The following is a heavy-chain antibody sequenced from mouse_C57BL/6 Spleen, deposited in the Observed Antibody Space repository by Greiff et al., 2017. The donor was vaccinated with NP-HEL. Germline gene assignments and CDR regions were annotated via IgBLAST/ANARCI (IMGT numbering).Heavy chain of an antibody. J-gene: IGHJ1*03. V-gene: IGHV1-85*01. Sequence: VKLMESGPELVKPGASVKLSCKASGYTFTSYDINWVKQRPGQGLEWIGWIYPRDGSTKYNEKFKGKATLTVDTSSSTAYMELHSLTSEDSAVYFCARYGYWYFDVWGTGTTVTVSS. CDR2: IYPRDGST. CDR3: ARYGYWYFDV. D-gene: IGHD1-1*02. CDR1: GYTFTSYD.